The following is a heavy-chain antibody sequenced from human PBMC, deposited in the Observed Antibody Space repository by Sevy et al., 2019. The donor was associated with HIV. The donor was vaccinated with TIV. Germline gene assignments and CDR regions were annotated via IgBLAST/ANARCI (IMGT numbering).Heavy chain of an antibody. J-gene: IGHJ4*02. D-gene: IGHD3-10*01. CDR2: ISTYNDNI. V-gene: IGHV1-18*01. CDR1: GYSFTTYA. CDR3: ARGGAGFGELAF. Sequence: ASVKVSCKASGYSFTTYAINWVRQAPGQGLEWMGRISTYNDNIDYVQKFQGGVTMTTDTYTNTVYMELRSLKSNDTAVYYCARGGAGFGELAFWGQGTPVTVSS.